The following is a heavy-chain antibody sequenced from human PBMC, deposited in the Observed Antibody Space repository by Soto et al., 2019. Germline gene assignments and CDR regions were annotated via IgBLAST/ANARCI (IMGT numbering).Heavy chain of an antibody. CDR2: ISSSSSTI. V-gene: IGHV3-48*01. Sequence: GGSLRLSCAASGFTFSSYSMNWVRQAPGKGMEWVSYISSSSSTIYYADSVKGRFTISRDNAKNSLYLQMNSLRAEDTAVYYCARRVTGLGYMAVWGKGTTVTVSS. D-gene: IGHD5-18*01. CDR3: ARRVTGLGYMAV. J-gene: IGHJ6*03. CDR1: GFTFSSYS.